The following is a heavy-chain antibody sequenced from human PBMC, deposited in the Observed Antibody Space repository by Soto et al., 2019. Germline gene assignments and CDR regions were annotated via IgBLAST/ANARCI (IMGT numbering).Heavy chain of an antibody. CDR1: GGSVSSGGYY. J-gene: IGHJ5*02. V-gene: IGHV4-61*08. D-gene: IGHD3-3*01. CDR3: ARAEYYDFWSGYYTSWFDP. CDR2: IYYSGST. Sequence: SETLSLTCTVSGGSVSSGGYYWSWIRQPPGKGLEWIGYIYYSGSTSYNPSLKSRVTISVDTSKNQFSLKLSSVTAADTAVYYCARAEYYDFWSGYYTSWFDPWGQGTLVTVSS.